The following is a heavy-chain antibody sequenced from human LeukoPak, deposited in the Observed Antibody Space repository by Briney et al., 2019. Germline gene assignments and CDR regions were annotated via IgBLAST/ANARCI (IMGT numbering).Heavy chain of an antibody. Sequence: SETLSLTCTVSGGPISSGSYYWNWIRQPAGKGLEWIGRIHSSGSTNYNFSLKSRVTISVDTSKDQFSLKLSSVTAADTAVYYCARDPHGWPHDAFDIWGQGTMVTVSS. CDR2: IHSSGST. CDR1: GGPISSGSYY. V-gene: IGHV4-61*02. D-gene: IGHD6-19*01. CDR3: ARDPHGWPHDAFDI. J-gene: IGHJ3*02.